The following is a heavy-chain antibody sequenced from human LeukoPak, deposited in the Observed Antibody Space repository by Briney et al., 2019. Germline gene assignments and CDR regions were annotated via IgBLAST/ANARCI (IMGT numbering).Heavy chain of an antibody. Sequence: PGRSLRLSCAASGFTFSSYGMHWVRQAPGKGLEWVADIWYDGSNKYYADSVKGRFTISRDNSKNTLYLQMNSLRAEDTAVYYCAKDRYTNYVPESWGQGTLVTVSS. D-gene: IGHD4-11*01. CDR3: AKDRYTNYVPES. J-gene: IGHJ5*02. CDR2: IWYDGSNK. V-gene: IGHV3-33*06. CDR1: GFTFSSYG.